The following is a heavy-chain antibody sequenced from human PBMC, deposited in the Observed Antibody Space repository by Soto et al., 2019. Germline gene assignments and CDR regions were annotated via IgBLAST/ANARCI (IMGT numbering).Heavy chain of an antibody. CDR2: IYYSGST. D-gene: IGHD5-12*01. J-gene: IGHJ5*02. V-gene: IGHV4-61*01. CDR1: GGSVSSGSYY. Sequence: PSETLSLTCTVSGGSVSSGSYYWSWIRQPPGKGLEWIGYIYYSGSTNYNPSLKSRVTISVDTSKNQFSLKLSSVTAADTAVYYCARAVPDLVATANWFDPWGQGTLVTVSS. CDR3: ARAVPDLVATANWFDP.